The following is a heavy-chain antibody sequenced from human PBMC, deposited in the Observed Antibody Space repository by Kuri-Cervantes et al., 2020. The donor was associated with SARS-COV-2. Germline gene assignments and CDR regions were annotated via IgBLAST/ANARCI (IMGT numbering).Heavy chain of an antibody. CDR2: IYYSGSA. Sequence: LRLSCSVSGVSIDGGGHYWTWIRQHPGKGLESIGFIYYSGSAYYNPSLRSRVSMSVDTAKNQFSMKLTSVTAADTAIYYCAGFYYYDSSGFVANYYYMDVWGKGTTVTVSS. CDR3: AGFYYYDSSGFVANYYYMDV. V-gene: IGHV4-31*03. D-gene: IGHD3-22*01. J-gene: IGHJ6*03. CDR1: GVSIDGGGHY.